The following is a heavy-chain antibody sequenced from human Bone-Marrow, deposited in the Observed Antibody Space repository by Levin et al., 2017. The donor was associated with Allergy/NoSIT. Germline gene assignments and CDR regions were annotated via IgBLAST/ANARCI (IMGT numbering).Heavy chain of an antibody. CDR2: ISYDSTNK. D-gene: IGHD6-6*01. J-gene: IGHJ6*02. CDR3: ARERQILAAPYYGMDL. Sequence: GESLKISCSASGFNFDVYSMHWVRQAPGKGLEWVAMISYDSTNKYYPGSEEGRFIISRDNSKNTLFLQMINLRAADTAVYYCARERQILAAPYYGMDLWGQGTTVTVSS. V-gene: IGHV3-30*03. CDR1: GFNFDVYS.